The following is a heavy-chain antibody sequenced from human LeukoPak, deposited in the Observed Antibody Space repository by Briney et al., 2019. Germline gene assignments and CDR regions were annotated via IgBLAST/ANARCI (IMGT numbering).Heavy chain of an antibody. V-gene: IGHV1-18*01. CDR1: GYTFTSYG. CDR2: ISAYNGNT. Sequence: GASVKVSCKASGYTFTSYGISWVRQAPGQGLEWMGWISAYNGNTNYAQKLQGRVTMTTDTSTSTAYMELRSLRSDDTAVYYCARDDSSVGLLWFGEYSWGYWGQGTLVTVSS. J-gene: IGHJ4*02. CDR3: ARDDSSVGLLWFGEYSWGY. D-gene: IGHD3-10*01.